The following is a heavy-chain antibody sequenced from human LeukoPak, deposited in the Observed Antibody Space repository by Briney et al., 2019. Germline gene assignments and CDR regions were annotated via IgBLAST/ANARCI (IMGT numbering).Heavy chain of an antibody. V-gene: IGHV1-18*01. CDR3: ARGAVLLWFGELVGAFDI. D-gene: IGHD3-10*01. J-gene: IGHJ3*02. Sequence: VASVTVSCKASGYTFTSYGMSWVRQAPGQGLEWMGWISAYNGNTNYAQKLQGRVTMTTDTSTSTAYMELRSLRSDDTAVYYCARGAVLLWFGELVGAFDIWGQGTMVTVSS. CDR1: GYTFTSYG. CDR2: ISAYNGNT.